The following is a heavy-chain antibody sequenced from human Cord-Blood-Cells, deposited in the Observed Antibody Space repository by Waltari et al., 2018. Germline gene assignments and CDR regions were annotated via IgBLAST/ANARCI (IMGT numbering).Heavy chain of an antibody. CDR1: GYTVTRYD. J-gene: IGHJ4*02. Sequence: QVQLVQDGAEVQKPGAAVKVSCKASGYTVTRYDNNWVRQATGHGLEWMGCMNPNSGNTGYAQKFQGRVTITRNTSISTAYMELSSLRSEDTAVYYCARVANWGSDYFDYWGQGTLVTVSS. D-gene: IGHD7-27*01. V-gene: IGHV1-8*03. CDR2: MNPNSGNT. CDR3: ARVANWGSDYFDY.